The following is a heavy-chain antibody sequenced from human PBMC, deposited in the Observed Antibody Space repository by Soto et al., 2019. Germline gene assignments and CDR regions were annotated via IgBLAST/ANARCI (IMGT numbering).Heavy chain of an antibody. V-gene: IGHV3-33*01. CDR3: ARAGGTTVTGLWHFDS. CDR2: IWYDGTQK. CDR1: GFTFNTYS. Sequence: QVQLEESGGGVVQPGRSLRLSCEASGFTFNTYSMHWVRQPTGKGLEWLAAIWYDGTQKYYADSVKGRFIISRDNSKKTRYLEMNSLRAEDTAVYYCARAGGTTVTGLWHFDSWGQGTLVTVSS. D-gene: IGHD4-17*01. J-gene: IGHJ4*02.